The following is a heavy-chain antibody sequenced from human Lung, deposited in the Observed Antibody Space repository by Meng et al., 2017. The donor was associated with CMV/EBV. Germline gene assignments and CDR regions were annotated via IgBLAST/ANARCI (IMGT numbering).Heavy chain of an antibody. CDR1: TFTFNDYW. CDR3: ARAGGYGPRYYGMDV. Sequence: SCAASTFTFNDYWMSWVRQAPGKGLEWVANIKKDGSEKYYVDSVKGRFTISRDNAKNSLYLQMYSLRAEDTAVYYCARAGGYGPRYYGMDVWGQGXTVTVSS. D-gene: IGHD5-18*01. V-gene: IGHV3-7*01. J-gene: IGHJ6*02. CDR2: IKKDGSEK.